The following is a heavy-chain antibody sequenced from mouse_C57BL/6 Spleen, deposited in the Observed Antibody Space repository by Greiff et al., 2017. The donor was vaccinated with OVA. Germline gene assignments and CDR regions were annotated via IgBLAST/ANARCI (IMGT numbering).Heavy chain of an antibody. V-gene: IGHV1-15*01. Sequence: QVHVKQSGAELVRPGASVTLSCKASGYTFTDYEMHWVKQTPVHGLEWIGAIDPETGGTAYNQKFKGKAILTADKSSSTAYMELRSLTSEDSAVYYCTRTAIYDGYYQFAYWGQGTLVTVSA. CDR2: IDPETGGT. CDR3: TRTAIYDGYYQFAY. D-gene: IGHD2-3*01. CDR1: GYTFTDYE. J-gene: IGHJ3*01.